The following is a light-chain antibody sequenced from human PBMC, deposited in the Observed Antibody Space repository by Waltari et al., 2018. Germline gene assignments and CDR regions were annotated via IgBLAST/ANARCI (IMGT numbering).Light chain of an antibody. Sequence: YGLTQPPSVSVAPGETASISCGGNDIGSQTVPWYQQKPGQAPVLVVDDETDRPSEIPERFSGSNSGNTATLTITRVEAGDEADYYCQVWEDSSDHPGVFGGGTKLTVL. CDR1: DIGSQT. CDR2: DET. V-gene: IGLV3-21*02. J-gene: IGLJ3*02. CDR3: QVWEDSSDHPGV.